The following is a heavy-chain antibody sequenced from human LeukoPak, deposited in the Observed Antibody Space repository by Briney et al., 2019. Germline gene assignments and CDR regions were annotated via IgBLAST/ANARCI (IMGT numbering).Heavy chain of an antibody. D-gene: IGHD1-26*01. V-gene: IGHV3-30*03. CDR1: GFTFSRYG. Sequence: GGSLRLSCAASGFTFSRYGVHWVRQSPGKGLEWVAVISYDGSNKYYADSVKGRFTISRDNSKNTLYLQMNSLRAEDTAVYYCARYSGTQFGPWGQGTLVTVSS. CDR3: ARYSGTQFGP. J-gene: IGHJ5*02. CDR2: ISYDGSNK.